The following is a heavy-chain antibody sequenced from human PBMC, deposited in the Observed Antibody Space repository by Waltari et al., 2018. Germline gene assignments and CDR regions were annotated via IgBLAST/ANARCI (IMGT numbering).Heavy chain of an antibody. D-gene: IGHD6-13*01. V-gene: IGHV4-39*07. CDR2: IYYSGST. CDR3: ARGRRGAAVGRY. J-gene: IGHJ4*02. CDR1: GGSISSSSYY. Sequence: QLQLQESGPGLVKPSETLSLTCTVSGGSISSSSYYWGWLRQPPGKGLEWIGSIYYSGSTYYNPSLKSRVTISVDTSKNQFSLKLSSVTAADTAVYYCARGRRGAAVGRYWGQGTLVTVSS.